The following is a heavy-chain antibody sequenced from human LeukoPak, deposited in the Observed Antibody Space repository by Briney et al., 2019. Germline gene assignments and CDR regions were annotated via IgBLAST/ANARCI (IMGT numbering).Heavy chain of an antibody. D-gene: IGHD6-13*01. CDR2: ISGSGGST. J-gene: IGHJ5*02. CDR3: AKDGIAAAGPTVYGWFDP. V-gene: IGHV3-23*01. Sequence: GGSLRLSCAASGFTFSSYAMSWVRQAPGKGLEWVSAISGSGGSTYYADFVKGRFTISRDNSKNTLYLQMNSLRAEDTAVYYCAKDGIAAAGPTVYGWFDPWGQGTLVTVSS. CDR1: GFTFSSYA.